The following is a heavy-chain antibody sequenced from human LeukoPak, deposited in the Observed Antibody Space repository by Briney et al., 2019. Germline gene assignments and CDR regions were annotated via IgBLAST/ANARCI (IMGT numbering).Heavy chain of an antibody. Sequence: GGSLRLSCAASGFTVSSNYMSWVRQAPGKGLEWVSIIYSGGTTYYADSVKGRFTISRGNSKNTLYLQMSSLRAEDTAVYYCARDLRYYASDSYYNGDSGMDVWGQGTTVTVSS. CDR3: ARDLRYYASDSYYNGDSGMDV. CDR2: IYSGGTT. V-gene: IGHV3-53*01. CDR1: GFTVSSNY. D-gene: IGHD3-10*01. J-gene: IGHJ6*02.